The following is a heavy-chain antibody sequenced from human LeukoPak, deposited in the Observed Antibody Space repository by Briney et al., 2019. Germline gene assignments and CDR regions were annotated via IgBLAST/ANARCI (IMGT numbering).Heavy chain of an antibody. V-gene: IGHV3-23*01. D-gene: IGHD3-10*01. CDR3: AKRGVVIRGILVIGYHQEAYHYDF. J-gene: IGHJ4*02. CDR2: ISERGGST. CDR1: GISLSNYA. Sequence: GGSLRLSCVVSGISLSNYALTWVRRAPGKGLEWVSYISERGGSTTYADSVKGRFTISRDTSLNTLYLQMNNLRAEDTAVYFCAKRGVVIRGILVIGYHQEAYHYDFWGQGVLVTVSS.